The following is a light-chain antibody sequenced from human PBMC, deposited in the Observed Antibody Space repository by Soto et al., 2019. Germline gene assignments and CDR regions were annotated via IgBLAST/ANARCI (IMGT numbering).Light chain of an antibody. V-gene: IGLV2-14*03. Sequence: QSVLAQPAPVSGSPGQSITISCTGTSSDVGAYNFVSWHQQHPGKAPKLMIYNVYDRPSGISYRFSGSKSGNTASLTISGLQGEDEADYYCSAYTVSRTYVFGTGTKV. CDR2: NVY. CDR1: SSDVGAYNF. CDR3: SAYTVSRTYV. J-gene: IGLJ1*01.